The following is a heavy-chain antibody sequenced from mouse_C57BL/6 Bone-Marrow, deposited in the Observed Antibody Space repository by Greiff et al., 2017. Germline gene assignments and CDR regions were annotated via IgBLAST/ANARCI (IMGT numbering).Heavy chain of an antibody. J-gene: IGHJ4*01. Sequence: EVQVVESGAELVRPGSSVKMSCKTSGYTFTSYGIHWVKQRPGQGLEWIGYIYIGNGDTEYNEKCKGTATLTLDKTSSTAYMQLSSLTSEDSAIYFCARTTYGFDGEGYAMDYWGQGTSVTGSS. CDR3: ARTTYGFDGEGYAMDY. CDR2: IYIGNGDT. V-gene: IGHV1-58*01. D-gene: IGHD2-2*01. CDR1: GYTFTSYG.